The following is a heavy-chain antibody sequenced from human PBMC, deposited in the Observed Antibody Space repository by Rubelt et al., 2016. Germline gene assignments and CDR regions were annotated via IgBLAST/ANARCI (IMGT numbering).Heavy chain of an antibody. D-gene: IGHD3-16*01. Sequence: QLQLQESGPGLVQPSETLSLTCTVSGGSISSSSYYWGWIRQPPGTGLEWIGSIYYSGGTYYNPSLKGGVTMSVDTSKKQCARRRSFVTAADTAVYYCAISHRGGEYPLDYWGQGTLVTVSS. CDR1: GGSISSSSYY. J-gene: IGHJ4*02. V-gene: IGHV4-39*01. CDR3: AISHRGGEYPLDY. CDR2: IYYSGGT.